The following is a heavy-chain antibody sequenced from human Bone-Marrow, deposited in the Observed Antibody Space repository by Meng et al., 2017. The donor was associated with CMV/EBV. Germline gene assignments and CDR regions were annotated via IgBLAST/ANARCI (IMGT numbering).Heavy chain of an antibody. CDR1: GGSFSGYY. J-gene: IGHJ6*02. Sequence: SQTISLTCAVDGGSFSGYYWSWIRQPPGTGLEWIGEINHSGSTNYNPSLKSRVTISVDTSKNQLSLKLSSVTAADTAVYYCARSYYDFWSGYRNYGMDVWGQGTTVSVSS. CDR3: ARSYYDFWSGYRNYGMDV. CDR2: INHSGST. D-gene: IGHD3-3*01. V-gene: IGHV4-34*01.